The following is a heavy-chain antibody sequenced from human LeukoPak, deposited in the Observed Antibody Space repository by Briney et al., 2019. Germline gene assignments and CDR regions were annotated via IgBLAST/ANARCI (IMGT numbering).Heavy chain of an antibody. Sequence: ASVKVSCKASGYTFTGYYMHWVRQAPGQGLEWMGWINPNSGGTNYAQKFQGRVTMTRDTSISTAYMELSRLRSDDTAVYYCARDQYCSGGSGYSFWGQGTLVTVSS. D-gene: IGHD2-15*01. CDR1: GYTFTGYY. CDR2: INPNSGGT. V-gene: IGHV1-2*02. J-gene: IGHJ4*02. CDR3: ARDQYCSGGSGYSF.